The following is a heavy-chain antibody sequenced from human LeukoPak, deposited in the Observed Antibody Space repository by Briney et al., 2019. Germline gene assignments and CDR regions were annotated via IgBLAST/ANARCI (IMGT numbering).Heavy chain of an antibody. CDR3: ARDVYGDRGYFDY. Sequence: PSETLSLTCTVSGGSISSGSYYWSWIRQPAGKGLGWSGRIYTSGSTNYNPSLKSRVTISVDTSKNQFSLKLSSVTAADTAVYYCARDVYGDRGYFDYWRQGTLVTVSS. CDR2: IYTSGST. D-gene: IGHD4-17*01. V-gene: IGHV4-61*02. J-gene: IGHJ4*02. CDR1: GGSISSGSYY.